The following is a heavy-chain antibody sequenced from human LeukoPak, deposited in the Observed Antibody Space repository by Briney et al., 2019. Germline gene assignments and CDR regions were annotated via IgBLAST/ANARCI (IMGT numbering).Heavy chain of an antibody. CDR1: GGSISSSSYY. D-gene: IGHD6-19*01. CDR3: ARHQAVAGTTDAFDI. V-gene: IGHV4-39*01. J-gene: IGHJ3*02. CDR2: IYYSGST. Sequence: SETLSLTCTVSGGSISSSSYYWGWIRQPPGKGLEGIGSIYYSGSTYYNPSLKSRVTISVDTSKNQFSLKLSSVTAADTAVYYCARHQAVAGTTDAFDIWGQGAMVTVSS.